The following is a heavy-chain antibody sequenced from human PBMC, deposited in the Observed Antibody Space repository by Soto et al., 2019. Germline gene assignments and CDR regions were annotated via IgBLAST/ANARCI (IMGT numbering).Heavy chain of an antibody. Sequence: QVQLVQSGAEVKKPGASGKVPRKASGYTFTSHGISWVRQAPGQGLEWMGWISAYNGNTNYAQKLQGRVTMTTDTSTSTAYMELRSLRSDDTAVYYCAREVYGDYFLDYWGQGTLVTVSS. CDR1: GYTFTSHG. J-gene: IGHJ4*02. V-gene: IGHV1-18*01. CDR3: AREVYGDYFLDY. D-gene: IGHD4-17*01. CDR2: ISAYNGNT.